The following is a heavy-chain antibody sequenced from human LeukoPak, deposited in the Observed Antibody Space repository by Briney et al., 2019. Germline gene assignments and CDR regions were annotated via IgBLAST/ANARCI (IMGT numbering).Heavy chain of an antibody. CDR2: IYYSGST. CDR1: GGSISSYY. J-gene: IGHJ6*03. V-gene: IGHV4-59*01. Sequence: SETLSLTCTVSGGSISSYYWSWIRQPPGKGLEWIGYIYYSGSTYYNPSLRSRVTISVDTSKNQFSLKLSSVTAADTAVYYCARSSEGRYYYDSSGYSYYYYMDVWGKGTTVTISS. CDR3: ARSSEGRYYYDSSGYSYYYYMDV. D-gene: IGHD3-22*01.